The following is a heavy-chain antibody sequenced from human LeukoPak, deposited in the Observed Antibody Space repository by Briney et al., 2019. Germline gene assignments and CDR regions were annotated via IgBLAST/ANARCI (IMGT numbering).Heavy chain of an antibody. CDR2: FSSSSSYI. Sequence: PGGSLRLSCAASGFTFSSYSMNWVRQAPGKGLEWVSSFSSSSSYINYADSVKGRFTISRDNAKNSLYLQMNSLRAEDTAVYYCARAVAGTAYYSDYWGQGTLVTVSS. CDR3: ARAVAGTAYYSDY. J-gene: IGHJ4*02. V-gene: IGHV3-21*01. D-gene: IGHD6-19*01. CDR1: GFTFSSYS.